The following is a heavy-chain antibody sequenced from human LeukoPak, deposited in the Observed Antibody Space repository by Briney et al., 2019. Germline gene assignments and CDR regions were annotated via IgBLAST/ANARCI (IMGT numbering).Heavy chain of an antibody. V-gene: IGHV1-2*02. D-gene: IGHD6-19*01. Sequence: ASVKVSCKASGYTFTGYYMHWVRQAPGQGLGWMGWINPNSGGTNYAQEFQGRVTMTRDTSISTAYMELSRLRSDDTAVYYCARRSVAARRGAPAWYFDYWGQGTLVTVSS. CDR1: GYTFTGYY. J-gene: IGHJ4*02. CDR2: INPNSGGT. CDR3: ARRSVAARRGAPAWYFDY.